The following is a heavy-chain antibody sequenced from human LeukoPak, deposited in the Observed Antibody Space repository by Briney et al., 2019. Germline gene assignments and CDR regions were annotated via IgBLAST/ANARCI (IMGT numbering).Heavy chain of an antibody. CDR2: IYTSGST. D-gene: IGHD1-1*01. J-gene: IGHJ4*02. V-gene: IGHV4-4*07. CDR3: ARKTKGAYDFDY. CDR1: GGSISGYY. Sequence: KTSETLSLTCTVSGGSISGYYWSWIRQPAGKGLEWIGRIYTSGSTNYNPSLKSRVTMSVDTSNNQFSLKLTSVTAADTAVYYCARKTKGAYDFDYWGQGTLVTVSS.